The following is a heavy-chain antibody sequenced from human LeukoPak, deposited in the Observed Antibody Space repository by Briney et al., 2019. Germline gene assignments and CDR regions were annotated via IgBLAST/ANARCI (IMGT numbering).Heavy chain of an antibody. D-gene: IGHD1-26*01. V-gene: IGHV3-30*03. CDR3: ARDPLGDNWFDP. Sequence: GGSLRLSCAASGFTFSSYGMHWVRQAPGKGLEWVAVISYDGSNKYYADSVKGRFTISRDNSKNTLYLQMNSLRAEDTAVYYCARDPLGDNWFDPWGQGTLVTVSS. CDR2: ISYDGSNK. J-gene: IGHJ5*02. CDR1: GFTFSSYG.